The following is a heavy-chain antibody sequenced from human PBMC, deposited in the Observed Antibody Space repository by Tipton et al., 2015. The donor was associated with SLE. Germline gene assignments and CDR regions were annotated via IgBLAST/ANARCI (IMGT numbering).Heavy chain of an antibody. CDR3: ARDGGILVAGRFDY. V-gene: IGHV4-4*02. D-gene: IGHD2-15*01. J-gene: IGHJ4*02. CDR1: GGSISSSDW. Sequence: TLSLTCSVSGGSISSSDWWSWVRQPPGEGLEWIGEFHHSGSTNYNPSLKSRVTISVDKSKNQFSLKLSSVTAADTAVYYCARDGGILVAGRFDYWGQGTLVTVSS. CDR2: FHHSGST.